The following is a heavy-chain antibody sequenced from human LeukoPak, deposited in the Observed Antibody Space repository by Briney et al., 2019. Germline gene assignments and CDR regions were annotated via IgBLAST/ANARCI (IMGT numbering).Heavy chain of an antibody. D-gene: IGHD6-13*01. V-gene: IGHV1-18*01. CDR3: ARGGYSSSWHFDY. CDR1: GYTFSSYS. CDR2: ISGYNGNT. Sequence: ASVKVSCKASGYTFSSYSISWVREAPEHGLERMGWISGYNGNTNYAQKFQGRVTMTTDTSTSTAHVELRSLRSDDTAVYYCARGGYSSSWHFDYWGQGTLVTVSS. J-gene: IGHJ4*02.